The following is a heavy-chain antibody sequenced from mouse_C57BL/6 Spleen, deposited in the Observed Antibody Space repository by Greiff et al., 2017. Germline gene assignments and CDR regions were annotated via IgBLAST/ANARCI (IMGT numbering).Heavy chain of an antibody. Sequence: EVKLMASGGGLVQPGGSMKLSCAASGFTFSDAWMDWVRQSPEKGLEWVAEIRNKANNHATYYAESVQGRFTISRDDSKSSVYLQMNSLRSEDTGIYYCTRRNYYARDYWGQGTSVTVSS. J-gene: IGHJ4*01. CDR1: GFTFSDAW. V-gene: IGHV6-6*01. CDR2: IRNKANNHAT. CDR3: TRRNYYARDY.